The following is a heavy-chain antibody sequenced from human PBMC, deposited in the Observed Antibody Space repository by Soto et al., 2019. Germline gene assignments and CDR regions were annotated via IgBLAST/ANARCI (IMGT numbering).Heavy chain of an antibody. J-gene: IGHJ4*02. CDR1: GFTFSSYG. D-gene: IGHD2-21*02. Sequence: QVQLVESGGGVVQPGRSLRLSCAASGFTFSSYGMHWVRQAPGKGLEWVAVISYDGSNKYYADSVKGRFTISRDNSKNTLYLQMNSLRAEDTAVYYWAKVVTAGVDYWGQGTLVTVSS. CDR3: AKVVTAGVDY. V-gene: IGHV3-30*18. CDR2: ISYDGSNK.